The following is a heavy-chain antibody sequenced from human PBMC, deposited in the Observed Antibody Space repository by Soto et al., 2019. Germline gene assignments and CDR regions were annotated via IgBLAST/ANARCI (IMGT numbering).Heavy chain of an antibody. V-gene: IGHV3-23*01. Sequence: GGSLRLSCAASGVTFSSYWMSWVRQAPGMGLEWVSSISASGGNIYYADSVKGRFTISRDNSKNTLYLQMNSLRTEDTALYYCAKRRQSGSYHPDFDFWGQGTLVTVSS. CDR2: ISASGGNI. D-gene: IGHD1-26*01. CDR1: GVTFSSYW. CDR3: AKRRQSGSYHPDFDF. J-gene: IGHJ4*02.